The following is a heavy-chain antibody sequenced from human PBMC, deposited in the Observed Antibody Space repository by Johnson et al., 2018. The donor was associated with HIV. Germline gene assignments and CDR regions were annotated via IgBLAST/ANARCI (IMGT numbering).Heavy chain of an antibody. CDR2: ISYDGRNK. CDR3: ARDDLRDTGAFDI. Sequence: VQLVESGGGVVQPGRSLRLSCAASGFSFSTYAMHWVRQAPGKGLEWVAIISYDGRNKYYADSVKGRFTISRDNSKNTLYLQMNSLRAEDTAVYYCARDDLRDTGAFDIWGQGTMVTVSS. CDR1: GFSFSTYA. D-gene: IGHD2-8*02. V-gene: IGHV3-30-3*01. J-gene: IGHJ3*02.